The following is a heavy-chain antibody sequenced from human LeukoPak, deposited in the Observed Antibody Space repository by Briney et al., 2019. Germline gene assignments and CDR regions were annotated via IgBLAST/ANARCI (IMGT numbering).Heavy chain of an antibody. CDR2: ISSSARSA. CDR3: AKDQQSREYNYGWGPFDI. V-gene: IGHV3-23*01. J-gene: IGHJ3*02. CDR1: GFTFSNFA. D-gene: IGHD5-18*01. Sequence: QPGWSLRLSCEVSGFTFSNFAMNWVRQAPGKGLAWVSSISSSARSAVYGDSVKGRFTISRVNAENTLYLQMNSLRADDTAIYYYAKDQQSREYNYGWGPFDIWGQGTIVTVSS.